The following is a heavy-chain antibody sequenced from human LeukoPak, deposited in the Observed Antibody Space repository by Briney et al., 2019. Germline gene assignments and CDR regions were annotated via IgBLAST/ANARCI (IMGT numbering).Heavy chain of an antibody. V-gene: IGHV4-59*12. J-gene: IGHJ4*02. CDR3: ARAVAGN. D-gene: IGHD6-19*01. CDR2: IYYSGST. CDR1: GGSISGYY. Sequence: SETLSLTCTVSGGSISGYYWSWIRQPPGKGLEWIGYIYYSGSTNYNPSLKSRVTISVDTSKNQFSLKLSSVTAADTAVYYCARAVAGNWGQGTLVTVSS.